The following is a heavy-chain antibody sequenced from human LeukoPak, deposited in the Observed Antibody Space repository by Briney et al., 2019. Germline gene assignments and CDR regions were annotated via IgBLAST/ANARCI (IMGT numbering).Heavy chain of an antibody. V-gene: IGHV4-34*01. Sequence: PSATLSLTCAISGGSFSGYYWSWIRQPPGKGLEWIGEINHSGSSNYNPSLKSRITISVDTSKNQFSLRLSSMTAADTAVYYCARVGVDSSGYYYVNAFDIWGQGTMVTVSS. D-gene: IGHD3-22*01. CDR3: ARVGVDSSGYYYVNAFDI. CDR1: GGSFSGYY. J-gene: IGHJ3*02. CDR2: INHSGSS.